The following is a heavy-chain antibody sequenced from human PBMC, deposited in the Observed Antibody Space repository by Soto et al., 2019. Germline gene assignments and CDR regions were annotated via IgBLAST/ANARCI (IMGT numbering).Heavy chain of an antibody. D-gene: IGHD4-17*01. V-gene: IGHV4-59*08. J-gene: IGHJ4*02. Sequence: PSETLSLTCTVSGGSISSYYWSWIRQPPGKGLEWIGYIYYSGSTNYNPSHKSRVTISEDTSKNQFSLKLSSVTAEDTAVYYCARRYGPGFDYWGQGTLVTVSS. CDR3: ARRYGPGFDY. CDR1: GGSISSYY. CDR2: IYYSGST.